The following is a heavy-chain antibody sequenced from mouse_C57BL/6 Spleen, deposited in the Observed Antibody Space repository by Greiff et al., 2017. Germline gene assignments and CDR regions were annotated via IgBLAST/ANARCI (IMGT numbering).Heavy chain of an antibody. CDR3: ARHEERTDYAMDD. CDR1: GYTFTEYT. J-gene: IGHJ4*01. CDR2: FYPGSGSI. V-gene: IGHV1-62-2*01. Sequence: QESGAELVKPGASVKLSCKASGYTFTEYTIHWVKQRPGQGLEWFGWFYPGSGSITYNEKFKDKATLTASKSSSPVYMGLSRVASEDSEVYFCARHEERTDYAMDDWGQGTSVTVSS.